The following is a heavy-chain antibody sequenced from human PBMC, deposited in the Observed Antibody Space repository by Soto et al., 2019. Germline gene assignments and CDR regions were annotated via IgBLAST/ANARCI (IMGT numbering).Heavy chain of an antibody. CDR3: ARLGSLLQPIDF. J-gene: IGHJ4*02. Sequence: ASVKVSCKASGYTFTGYYMHWVRQAPGQGLEWMGWINPNSGGTNYAQKFQGWVTMTRDTSISTAYMELSRLRSDDTAIYFCARLGSLLQPIDFWGQGTPVTVSS. CDR2: INPNSGGT. D-gene: IGHD3-10*01. V-gene: IGHV1-2*04. CDR1: GYTFTGYY.